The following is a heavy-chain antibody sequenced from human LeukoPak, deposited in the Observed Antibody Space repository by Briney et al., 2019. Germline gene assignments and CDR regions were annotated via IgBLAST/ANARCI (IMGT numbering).Heavy chain of an antibody. D-gene: IGHD4-11*01. Sequence: TGGSLRLSCAASGFTFSNYWMTWIRQAPGKGLEWVGHIKEDASEQRSGDSVKGRSTISRDNTKNSLFLQLNSLRAEDAAVYYCARAQTDSNQYGMDVWGQGTTVTVSS. CDR2: IKEDASEQ. CDR1: GFTFSNYW. J-gene: IGHJ6*02. CDR3: ARAQTDSNQYGMDV. V-gene: IGHV3-7*01.